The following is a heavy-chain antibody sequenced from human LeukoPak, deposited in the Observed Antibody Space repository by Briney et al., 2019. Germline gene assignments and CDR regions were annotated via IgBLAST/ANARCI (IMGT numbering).Heavy chain of an antibody. J-gene: IGHJ4*02. Sequence: GGSLRLSCAASGFTFSSYGMHWVRQAPGKGLEWVAVISYDGSNKYYADSVKGRFTISRDNSKNTLYLQMNSLRAEDTAVFYCAKGLMITFGELSDYFDYWGQGTLVTVSS. CDR3: AKGLMITFGELSDYFDY. CDR1: GFTFSSYG. CDR2: ISYDGSNK. D-gene: IGHD3-16*01. V-gene: IGHV3-30*18.